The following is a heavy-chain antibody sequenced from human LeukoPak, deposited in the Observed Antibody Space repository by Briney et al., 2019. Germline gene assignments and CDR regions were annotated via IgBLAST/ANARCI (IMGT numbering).Heavy chain of an antibody. J-gene: IGHJ6*03. CDR1: GGSLSSGSYY. Sequence: SETLSLTCTVSGGSLSSGSYYWSWIRQPAGKGLEWIGRIYTSGSTNYNPSLKSRVTISVDTSKNQFSLKLSSVTAADTAVYYCASGPPWDYYYYMDVWGKGTTVTVSS. CDR2: IYTSGST. D-gene: IGHD1-1*01. CDR3: ASGPPWDYYYYMDV. V-gene: IGHV4-61*02.